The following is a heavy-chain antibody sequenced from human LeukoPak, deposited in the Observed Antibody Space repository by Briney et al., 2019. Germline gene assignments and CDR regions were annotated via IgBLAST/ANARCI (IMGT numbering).Heavy chain of an antibody. CDR1: GDSIIGYY. CDR2: IYYTGNT. Sequence: SETLSLTCSVSGDSIIGYYWGWIRQPPGKGLEWIGNIYYTGNTYYNSSLTSRVTISLDTSKNQFSLKVISMTAADTAAYYCTKSDGYGLIRICGRGTMVTVSS. CDR3: TKSDGYGLIRI. J-gene: IGHJ3*02. D-gene: IGHD3-10*01. V-gene: IGHV4-39*07.